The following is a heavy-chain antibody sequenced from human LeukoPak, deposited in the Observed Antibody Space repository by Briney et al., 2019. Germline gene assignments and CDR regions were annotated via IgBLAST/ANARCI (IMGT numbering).Heavy chain of an antibody. Sequence: ASVKVSRKASGYTFTSYGISWVRQAPGQGLEWMGWISAYNGNTNYAQKLQGRVTMTTDTSTSTAYMELRSLRSDDTAVYYCARHPYRGYDILTGYRYWGQGTLVTVSS. CDR3: ARHPYRGYDILTGYRY. J-gene: IGHJ4*02. V-gene: IGHV1-18*01. D-gene: IGHD3-9*01. CDR1: GYTFTSYG. CDR2: ISAYNGNT.